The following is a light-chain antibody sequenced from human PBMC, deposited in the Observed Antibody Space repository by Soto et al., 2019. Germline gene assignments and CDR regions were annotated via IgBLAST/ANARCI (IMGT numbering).Light chain of an antibody. Sequence: QSALTQPPSASGSPGQSVTISCTGTSSDIGGYNYVSWYQQHPGKAPKLMIYEVSNRPSGISNRFSGSKSGNTASLTISGLQAEDEADYYCSSYTRSSTAVFGGGTKLTVL. J-gene: IGLJ2*01. CDR3: SSYTRSSTAV. CDR2: EVS. CDR1: SSDIGGYNY. V-gene: IGLV2-14*01.